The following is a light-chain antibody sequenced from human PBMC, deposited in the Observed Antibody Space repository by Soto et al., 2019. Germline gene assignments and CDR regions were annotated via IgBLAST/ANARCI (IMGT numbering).Light chain of an antibody. Sequence: EIVLTQSPGTLSLSPGERATLSCRASQSVSSSYLAWYQQKPGQAPRLLIYGASSRATGIPDRFSGSGSGTDFTLTISRLEPEDFGVYYCQQYGSSLYTFGQGTKVDIK. CDR1: QSVSSSY. J-gene: IGKJ2*01. CDR3: QQYGSSLYT. CDR2: GAS. V-gene: IGKV3-20*01.